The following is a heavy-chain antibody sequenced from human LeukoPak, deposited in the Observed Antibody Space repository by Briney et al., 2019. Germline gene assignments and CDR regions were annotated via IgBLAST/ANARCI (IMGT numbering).Heavy chain of an antibody. D-gene: IGHD3-9*01. CDR2: IYYSGST. Sequence: PSETLSLTCTVSGGSISSYYWSWIRQPPGKGLEWIGYIYYSGSTNYNPSLKSRVTISVDTSKNQFSLKLSSVTAADTAVYYCARASRYFDWFTGGAWFDPWGQGTLVTVSS. J-gene: IGHJ5*02. V-gene: IGHV4-59*08. CDR1: GGSISSYY. CDR3: ARASRYFDWFTGGAWFDP.